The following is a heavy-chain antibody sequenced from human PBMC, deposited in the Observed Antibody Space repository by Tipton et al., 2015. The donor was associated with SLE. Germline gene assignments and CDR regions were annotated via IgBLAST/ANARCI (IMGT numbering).Heavy chain of an antibody. D-gene: IGHD3/OR15-3a*01. V-gene: IGHV3-11*01. Sequence: QLVQSGGGLVKPGGSLRLSCAASGFTFSDYYMSWIRQAPGKGLEWVSYISSSGTTIYYADSVKGRFTISRDNATNSLYLQMNGLGAEDTAGYYCARATGGTGYFDYWGQGTLVTVSS. CDR2: ISSSGTTI. J-gene: IGHJ4*02. CDR1: GFTFSDYY. CDR3: ARATGGTGYFDY.